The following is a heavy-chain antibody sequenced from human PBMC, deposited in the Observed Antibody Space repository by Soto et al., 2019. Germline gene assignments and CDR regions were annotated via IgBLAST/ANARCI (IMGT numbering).Heavy chain of an antibody. CDR1: GGTFSSYT. J-gene: IGHJ4*02. Sequence: GASVKVSCKASGGTFSSYTISWVRQAPGQGLEWMGRIIPILGIANYAQKFQGRVTITADKSTSTAYMELSSLRSEDTAVYYCARASRDRISPDFDYWGQGTLVTVSS. CDR3: ARASRDRISPDFDY. V-gene: IGHV1-69*02. CDR2: IIPILGIA.